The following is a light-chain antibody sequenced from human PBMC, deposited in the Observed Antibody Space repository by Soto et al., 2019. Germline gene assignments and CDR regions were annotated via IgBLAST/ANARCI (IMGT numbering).Light chain of an antibody. Sequence: QAVVTQPASVSGSPGQSITISCSGTSSDVGGYDYVSWYQQHPDKAPKLMLYEVSNRPSGVSIRFSGSKSGNTASLTISGLQAEDEADYYCSSYTSISTLVFGGGTKLTVL. CDR3: SSYTSISTLV. V-gene: IGLV2-14*01. J-gene: IGLJ3*02. CDR1: SSDVGGYDY. CDR2: EVS.